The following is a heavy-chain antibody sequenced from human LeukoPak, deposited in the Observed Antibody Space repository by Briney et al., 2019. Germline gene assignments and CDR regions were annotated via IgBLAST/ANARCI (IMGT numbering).Heavy chain of an antibody. D-gene: IGHD3-10*01. Sequence: PGGSLRLSCAAPGFTFSSYAMHWVRQAPGKGLEWVAVISYDGSNKYYADSVKGRFTISRDNSKNTLYLQMNSLRAEDTAVYYCARGGDYYGSGNYAFDYWGQGTLVTVSS. CDR3: ARGGDYYGSGNYAFDY. V-gene: IGHV3-30*04. CDR2: ISYDGSNK. CDR1: GFTFSSYA. J-gene: IGHJ4*02.